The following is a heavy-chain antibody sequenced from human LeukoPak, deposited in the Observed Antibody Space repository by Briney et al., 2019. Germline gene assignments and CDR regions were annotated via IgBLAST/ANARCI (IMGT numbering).Heavy chain of an antibody. CDR3: ARASGSGYYFYLDY. CDR1: GFVFSDYY. V-gene: IGHV3-20*04. J-gene: IGHJ4*02. CDR2: INWNGGST. D-gene: IGHD3-22*01. Sequence: GGSLRLSCAASGFVFSDYYMSWIRQAPGKGLEWVSGINWNGGSTGYADSVKGRFTISRDNAKNSLYLQMNTLRAEDTALYYCARASGSGYYFYLDYWGQGTLVTVSS.